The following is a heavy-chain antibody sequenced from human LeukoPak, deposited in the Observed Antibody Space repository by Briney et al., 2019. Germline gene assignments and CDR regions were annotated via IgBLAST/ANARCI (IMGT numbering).Heavy chain of an antibody. Sequence: PGGSLRLSCAASGXTFSSHAMSWVRQAPGKGLEWASTISATGSTTYYADSVKGRFTISRDNSKNTLYLQMNNLRAEDTAVYYCAMNAGQWLVPYDHWGQGTLVTVSS. CDR3: AMNAGQWLVPYDH. CDR2: ISATGSTT. J-gene: IGHJ4*02. V-gene: IGHV3-23*01. D-gene: IGHD6-19*01. CDR1: GXTFSSHA.